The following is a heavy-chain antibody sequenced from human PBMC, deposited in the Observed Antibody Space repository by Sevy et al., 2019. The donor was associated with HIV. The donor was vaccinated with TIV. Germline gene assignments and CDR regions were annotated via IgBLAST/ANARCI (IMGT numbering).Heavy chain of an antibody. CDR3: ARVPTYYYGSATYFES. Sequence: ASVKVSCKASGYTFASEGISWVRQAPGQGLEWMGWIGAYNGNANSAQKLQGRVTMTTDTSTSTAYMELSSLRSDDTAIYYGARVPTYYYGSATYFESWGQGTLVTVSS. D-gene: IGHD3-10*01. V-gene: IGHV1-18*01. J-gene: IGHJ4*02. CDR1: GYTFASEG. CDR2: IGAYNGNA.